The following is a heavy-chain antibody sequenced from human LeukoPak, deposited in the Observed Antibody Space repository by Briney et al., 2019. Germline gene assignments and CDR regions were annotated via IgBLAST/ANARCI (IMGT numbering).Heavy chain of an antibody. J-gene: IGHJ6*03. Sequence: SETLSLTCTVSGGSISSHYWSWIREPPGKGLEWIGYIYYSGSTNYNPSLKSRVTISVDTSKNQFSLKLSSVTAADTAVYYCAGASVAYYYYMDVWGKGTTVTVSS. V-gene: IGHV4-59*11. CDR1: GGSISSHY. CDR3: AGASVAYYYYMDV. D-gene: IGHD2-15*01. CDR2: IYYSGST.